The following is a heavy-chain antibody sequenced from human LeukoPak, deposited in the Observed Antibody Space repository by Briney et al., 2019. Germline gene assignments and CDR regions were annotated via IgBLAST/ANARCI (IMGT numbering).Heavy chain of an antibody. J-gene: IGHJ3*02. CDR3: ARPGEQWPHDAFDI. Sequence: GASVKVSCKASGYTFTSYDINWVRQATGQGLEWMGWMNPNSGNTGYAQKFQGRVTMNRNTSISTAYMELSSLRSEDTAVYYCARPGEQWPHDAFDIWGQGTMVTVSS. CDR2: MNPNSGNT. D-gene: IGHD6-19*01. CDR1: GYTFTSYD. V-gene: IGHV1-8*01.